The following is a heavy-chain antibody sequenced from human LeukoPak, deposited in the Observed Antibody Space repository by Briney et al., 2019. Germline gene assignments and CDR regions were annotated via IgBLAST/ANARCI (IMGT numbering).Heavy chain of an antibody. D-gene: IGHD6-19*01. J-gene: IGHJ4*02. CDR3: ASSGWSGSFPYYFDY. Sequence: SETLSLTCTVSGGSISSYYWSWIRQPAGKGLEWIGRIYTSGSTNYNPSLKSRVTISVDTSKNQFSLKLSSVTAADTAVYYCASSGWSGSFPYYFDYWGQGTLVTVSS. CDR1: GGSISSYY. V-gene: IGHV4-4*07. CDR2: IYTSGST.